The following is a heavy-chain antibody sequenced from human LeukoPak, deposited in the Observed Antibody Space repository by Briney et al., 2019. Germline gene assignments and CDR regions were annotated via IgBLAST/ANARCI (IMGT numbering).Heavy chain of an antibody. Sequence: SETLSLTCTVSGGSIRSSYYYWGWIRQPPGKGLEWIGSIYDSGSTYYNPSLKSRVTISVDTSKNQFSLRLNSVTAADTALYYCARIDTVVLPSTMFDYWGQGTLVTVSS. J-gene: IGHJ4*02. D-gene: IGHD2-2*01. CDR3: ARIDTVVLPSTMFDY. CDR1: GGSIRSSYYY. V-gene: IGHV4-39*01. CDR2: IYDSGST.